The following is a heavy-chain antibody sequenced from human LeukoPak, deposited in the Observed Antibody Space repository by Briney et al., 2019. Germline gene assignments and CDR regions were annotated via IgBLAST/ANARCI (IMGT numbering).Heavy chain of an antibody. J-gene: IGHJ4*02. CDR3: ARDKNAVTTSTAFDY. V-gene: IGHV4-34*01. D-gene: IGHD4-17*01. Sequence: PSETLSLTCAVYGGSFSGYYWSWIRQPPGKGLEWIGEINHSGSTNYNPSLKSRVTISVDTSKNQFSLKLSSVTAADTAVYYCARDKNAVTTSTAFDYWGQGTLVTVSS. CDR2: INHSGST. CDR1: GGSFSGYY.